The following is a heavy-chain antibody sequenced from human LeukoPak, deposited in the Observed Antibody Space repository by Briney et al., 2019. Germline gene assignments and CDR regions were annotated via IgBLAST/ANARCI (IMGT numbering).Heavy chain of an antibody. CDR3: AKASILPLGGYYYVDAFDI. D-gene: IGHD3-22*01. CDR1: GFTFSSYG. J-gene: IGHJ3*02. CDR2: ICYDRSNK. V-gene: IGHV3-33*06. Sequence: GRSLRLSCAASGFTFSSYGMHWVRQAPGKGLEWVAVICYDRSNKYYADSVKGRFTISRDNSKNTLYLQMNSLRAEDTAVYYCAKASILPLGGYYYVDAFDIWGQGTMVTVSS.